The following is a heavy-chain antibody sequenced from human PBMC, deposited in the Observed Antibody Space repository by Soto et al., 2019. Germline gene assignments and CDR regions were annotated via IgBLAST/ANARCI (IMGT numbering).Heavy chain of an antibody. J-gene: IGHJ5*02. CDR1: GGSISSSSYY. V-gene: IGHV4-39*01. D-gene: IGHD6-13*01. Sequence: SETLSLTCTVSGGSISSSSYYWGWIRQPPGKGLEWIGSIYYSGSTYYNLSLKSRVTISVDTSKNQFSLKLSSVTAADTAVYYCARQSIRQQLVQGWFDPWGQGTLVTVSS. CDR3: ARQSIRQQLVQGWFDP. CDR2: IYYSGST.